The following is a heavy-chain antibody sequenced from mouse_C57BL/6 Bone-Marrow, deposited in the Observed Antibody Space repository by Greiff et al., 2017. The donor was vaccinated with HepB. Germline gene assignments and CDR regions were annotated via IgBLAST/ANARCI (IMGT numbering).Heavy chain of an antibody. D-gene: IGHD1-1*01. CDR1: GFTFSDYG. V-gene: IGHV5-17*01. J-gene: IGHJ3*01. CDR3: ARGYLLLRY. CDR2: ISSGSSTI. Sequence: EVKLMESGGGLVKPGGSLKLSCAASGFTFSDYGMHWVRQAPEKGLEWVAYISSGSSTIYYADTVKGRFTISRDNAKNTLFLQMTSLRSEDTAVYYCARGYLLLRYWGQGTRVTVSA.